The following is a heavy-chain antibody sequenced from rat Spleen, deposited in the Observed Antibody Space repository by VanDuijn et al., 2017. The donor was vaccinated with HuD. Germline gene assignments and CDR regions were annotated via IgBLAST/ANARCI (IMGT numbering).Heavy chain of an antibody. J-gene: IGHJ2*01. CDR1: GYSITSSYR. V-gene: IGHV3-3*01. CDR2: INSAGST. D-gene: IGHD2-2*01. Sequence: EVQLQESGPGLVKPSQSLSLTCSVTGYSITSSYRWNWIRKFPGNKLEWMGYINSAGSTNYNPSLKSRISITRDTSKNQFFLQVNSVTTEDTATYYCARGIPTNYWGQGVMVTVSS. CDR3: ARGIPTNY.